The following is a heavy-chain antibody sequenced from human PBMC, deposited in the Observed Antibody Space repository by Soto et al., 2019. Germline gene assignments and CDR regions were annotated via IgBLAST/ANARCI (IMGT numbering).Heavy chain of an antibody. CDR1: GFTFSDYS. V-gene: IGHV3-11*01. CDR3: AREYAFFDWLLKENYYYYGMDV. CDR2: ISSRNTI. D-gene: IGHD3-3*02. J-gene: IGHJ6*02. Sequence: GGSLRLSCVASGFTFSDYSMSWIRQAAGKGLEWLSYISSRNTIYYAESVKGRFTISRDNAKNSMYLQMNSLSAEYTAVYYCAREYAFFDWLLKENYYYYGMDVWGQGTTVTVSS.